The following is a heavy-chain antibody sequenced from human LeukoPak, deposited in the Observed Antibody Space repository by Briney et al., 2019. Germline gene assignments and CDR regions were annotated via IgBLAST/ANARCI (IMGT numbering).Heavy chain of an antibody. V-gene: IGHV3-30*02. CDR1: GSTFSIYG. CDR2: IGSDGNNK. J-gene: IGHJ5*02. Sequence: GGSLRLSCAASGSTFSIYGMHWVRQAPGQGLQWVAFIGSDGNNKYYADSVKGRFTISRDNSKNTLYLQMNSLRAEDTAVYYCARDLPMIEPWGQGTLVTVSS. D-gene: IGHD3-22*01. CDR3: ARDLPMIEP.